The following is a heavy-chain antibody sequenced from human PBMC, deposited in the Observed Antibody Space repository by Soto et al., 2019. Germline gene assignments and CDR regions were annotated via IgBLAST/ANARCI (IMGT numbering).Heavy chain of an antibody. D-gene: IGHD4-17*01. CDR3: ARDGAHDYGDYGSDY. CDR2: IKSSSSTI. V-gene: IGHV3-48*01. Sequence: GGSLRLSCAASGFTFSSYWMSWVRQAPGKGLEWVSYIKSSSSTIYYADSVKGRFTISRDNAKNSLYLQMNSLRAEDTAVYYCARDGAHDYGDYGSDYWGQGTLVTVSS. CDR1: GFTFSSYW. J-gene: IGHJ4*02.